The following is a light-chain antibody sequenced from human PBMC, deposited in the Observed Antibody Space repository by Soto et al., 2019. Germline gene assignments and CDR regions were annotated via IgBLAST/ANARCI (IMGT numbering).Light chain of an antibody. CDR1: EILSSSY. CDR2: AAS. Sequence: EIVLTQSPGTLSLSPGERATLSCRASEILSSSYLVWYQQKPGQAPRLLIYAASRMATGIPDRFSGSGSATEYTLTINTLEPEDFAVYYCQQQGTFGQGTKLEIK. V-gene: IGKV3-20*01. J-gene: IGKJ2*01. CDR3: QQQGT.